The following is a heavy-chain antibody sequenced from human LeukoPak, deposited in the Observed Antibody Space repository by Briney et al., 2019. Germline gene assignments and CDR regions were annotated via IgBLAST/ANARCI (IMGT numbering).Heavy chain of an antibody. CDR2: ISGSGDGT. V-gene: IGHV3-23*01. D-gene: IGHD1-7*01. J-gene: IGHJ4*02. Sequence: GGSLRLSCAASGFTFSSYAMAWVRQAPGKGLECASLISGSGDGTYYADSLKRRFTISRDNSRNTVDLQMNSLRAEDTAVYYCAKGNSGGNFFDNWGQGTLLTVSS. CDR1: GFTFSSYA. CDR3: AKGNSGGNFFDN.